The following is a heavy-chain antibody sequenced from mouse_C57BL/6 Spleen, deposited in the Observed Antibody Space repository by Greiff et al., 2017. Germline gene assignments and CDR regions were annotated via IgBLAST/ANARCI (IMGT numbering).Heavy chain of an antibody. J-gene: IGHJ3*01. D-gene: IGHD2-4*01. CDR2: IYPRDGST. CDR3: GTGYYDYDEAWFAY. Sequence: QVQLKESDAELVKPGASVKISCTVSGYTFTDHTIHWMKQRPEQGLEWIGYIYPRDGSTKYNEKFKGKATLTADKSSSTAYMQLNSLTSEDSADYFCGTGYYDYDEAWFAYWGQGTLVTVSA. CDR1: GYTFTDHT. V-gene: IGHV1-78*01.